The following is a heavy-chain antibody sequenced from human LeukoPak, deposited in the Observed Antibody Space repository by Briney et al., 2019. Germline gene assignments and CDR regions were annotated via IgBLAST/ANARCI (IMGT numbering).Heavy chain of an antibody. V-gene: IGHV4-34*01. CDR3: ARGKASWYSSGWFYWFDP. Sequence: SETLSLTCAVYGGSFSGHYWTWIRQAPGKGLEWIGEINHSGSTNYNPSLKSRVTISVDTSKNQFSLKLSSVTAADTAVYYCARGKASWYSSGWFYWFDPWGQGTLVTVSS. J-gene: IGHJ5*02. D-gene: IGHD6-19*01. CDR1: GGSFSGHY. CDR2: INHSGST.